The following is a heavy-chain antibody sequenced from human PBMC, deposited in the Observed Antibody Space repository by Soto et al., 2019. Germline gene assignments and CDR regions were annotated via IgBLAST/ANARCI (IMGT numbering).Heavy chain of an antibody. CDR1: GCTFSSYS. V-gene: IGHV3-21*01. CDR2: ISSSSSYI. Sequence: EVQLVESGGGLVKPGGSLRLSCAASGCTFSSYSMNWVRQAPGKGLEWVSSISSSSSYIYYADSVKGRFTISRDNAKNSLYLQMNSLRAEDTAVYYCARYCSSTSCSGYWGQGTLVTVSS. D-gene: IGHD2-2*01. CDR3: ARYCSSTSCSGY. J-gene: IGHJ4*02.